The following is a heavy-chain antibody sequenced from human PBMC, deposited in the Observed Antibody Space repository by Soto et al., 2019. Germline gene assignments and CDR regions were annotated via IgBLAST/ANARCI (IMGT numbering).Heavy chain of an antibody. CDR3: AKDELCSPVGWFDP. J-gene: IGHJ5*02. Sequence: EVQLVESGGGWVQPGRSLRLSCAASGFTFDDYAMHWVRQAPGKGLEWVSGISWNSGSIGYADSVKGRFTISRDNAKNSLYLQMNSLRAEDTALYYCAKDELCSPVGWFDPWGQGTLVTVSS. CDR1: GFTFDDYA. D-gene: IGHD1-26*01. V-gene: IGHV3-9*01. CDR2: ISWNSGSI.